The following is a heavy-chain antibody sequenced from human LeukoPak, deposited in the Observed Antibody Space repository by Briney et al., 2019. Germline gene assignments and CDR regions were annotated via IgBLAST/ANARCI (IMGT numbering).Heavy chain of an antibody. CDR3: ANYQTDRPFDY. J-gene: IGHJ4*02. CDR2: IKQDGSEK. CDR1: GFTFSRFW. Sequence: GGSLRLSCAASGFTFSRFWMSWVRQAPGKGLEWVANIKQDGSEKYYVDSVKGRFTISRDQAKNPLYLQRNSLRAEEQAVFSCANYQTDRPFDYWGQGPLVPVSS. D-gene: IGHD3-22*01. V-gene: IGHV3-7*02.